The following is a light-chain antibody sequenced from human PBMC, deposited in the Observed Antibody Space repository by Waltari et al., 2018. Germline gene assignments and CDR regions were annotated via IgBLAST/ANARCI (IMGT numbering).Light chain of an antibody. V-gene: IGLV1-40*01. Sequence: QSVLTQPPSVSGAPGQRVTISCTGSTSNIGAGYGVNWYQQLPGTAPKLLIYDNNNRPSGAPDRFSASKSGTSASLAIAGLQAEDEAEYYCQSYDYILSGWLFGGGTKLSVL. J-gene: IGLJ3*02. CDR1: TSNIGAGYG. CDR3: QSYDYILSGWL. CDR2: DNN.